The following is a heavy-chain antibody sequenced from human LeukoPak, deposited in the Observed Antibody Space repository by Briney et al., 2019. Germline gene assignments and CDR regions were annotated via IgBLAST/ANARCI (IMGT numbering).Heavy chain of an antibody. CDR2: ISYDGSNK. Sequence: PGRSLRLSCAASGFTFSSYGMHWVRQAPGKGLEWVAVISYDGSNKYYADSVKGRFTISTDNSKNTLYLQMNSLRAEDTAVYYRAKEKLIAYYYDSSGYFRGYYLDYWGQGTLVTVSS. V-gene: IGHV3-30*18. CDR1: GFTFSSYG. D-gene: IGHD3-22*01. J-gene: IGHJ4*02. CDR3: AKEKLIAYYYDSSGYFRGYYLDY.